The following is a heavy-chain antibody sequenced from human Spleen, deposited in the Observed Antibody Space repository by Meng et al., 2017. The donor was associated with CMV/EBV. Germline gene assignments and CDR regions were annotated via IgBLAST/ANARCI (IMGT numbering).Heavy chain of an antibody. CDR3: ARHYDSNRFDS. CDR1: GFSFSSTC. V-gene: IGHV3-21*06. D-gene: IGHD3-3*01. Sequence: SCAASGFSFSSTCISWVRQAPVKGMEWVSSISGSSNYIYYEDSLKGRFTISRDNAKNSLYLQMNSLRAEDTAVYYCARHYDSNRFDSWGQGTLVTVSS. J-gene: IGHJ5*01. CDR2: ISGSSNYI.